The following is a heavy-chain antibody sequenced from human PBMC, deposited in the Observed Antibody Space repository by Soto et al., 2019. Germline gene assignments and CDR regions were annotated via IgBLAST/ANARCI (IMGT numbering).Heavy chain of an antibody. Sequence: GGSLRLSCAASGFTFSSYGMHWVRQAPGKGLEWVAVISYDGSNKYYADSVKGRFTISRDNSKNTLYLQMNSLRAEDTAVYYCAKDRGYYIDAFDIWGQGTMVTVSS. V-gene: IGHV3-30*18. CDR2: ISYDGSNK. CDR1: GFTFSSYG. D-gene: IGHD3-10*01. J-gene: IGHJ3*02. CDR3: AKDRGYYIDAFDI.